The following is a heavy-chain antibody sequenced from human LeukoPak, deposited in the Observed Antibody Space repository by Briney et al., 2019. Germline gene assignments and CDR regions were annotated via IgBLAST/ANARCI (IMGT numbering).Heavy chain of an antibody. J-gene: IGHJ4*02. V-gene: IGHV4-38-2*02. CDR3: AREEAWEGTDY. D-gene: IGHD1-26*01. Sequence: SETLSLTCTVSGYSISSGYYWGWIRQPPGKGLEWIGSIYHSGSTYYNPSLKSRVTISVDRSKNQFSLKLSSVTAADTAVYYCAREEAWEGTDYWGQGTLVTVSS. CDR1: GYSISSGYY. CDR2: IYHSGST.